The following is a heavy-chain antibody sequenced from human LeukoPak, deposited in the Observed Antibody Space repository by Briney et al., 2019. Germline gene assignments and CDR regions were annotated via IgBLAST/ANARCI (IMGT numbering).Heavy chain of an antibody. J-gene: IGHJ4*02. D-gene: IGHD5-18*01. CDR3: TTGFTAMAIFDY. CDR1: GFTFGTYT. CDR2: IKSKTDGGTT. V-gene: IGHV3-15*01. Sequence: GGSLRLSCAPSGFTFGTYTMSWVRQAPGKGLEWVGRIKSKTDGGTTDYAAPVKGRFTISRDDSKNTLYLQMDSLKTEDTAVYYCTTGFTAMAIFDYWGQGTLVTVSS.